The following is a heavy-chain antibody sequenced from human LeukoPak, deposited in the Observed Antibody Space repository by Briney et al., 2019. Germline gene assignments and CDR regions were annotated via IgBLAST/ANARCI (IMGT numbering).Heavy chain of an antibody. CDR2: ISSSSTI. Sequence: GGSLRLSCAASGFTFSSYSMNRVRQAPGKGLEWVSYISSSSTIYYADSVKGRFTISRDNAKNSLYLQMNSLRAEDTAVYYCARELYYDSSPDAFDIWGQGTMVTVSS. CDR1: GFTFSSYS. V-gene: IGHV3-48*01. CDR3: ARELYYDSSPDAFDI. D-gene: IGHD3-22*01. J-gene: IGHJ3*02.